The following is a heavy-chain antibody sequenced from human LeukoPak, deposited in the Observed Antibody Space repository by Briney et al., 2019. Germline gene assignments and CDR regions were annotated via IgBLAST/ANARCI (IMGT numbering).Heavy chain of an antibody. J-gene: IGHJ4*02. CDR2: ISGSGGST. Sequence: GGSLRLSCAASGFTFSSYGMSWVRQAPGKGLEWVSAISGSGGSTYYADSVKGRFTISRDNSKNTLYLQMNSLRAEDTAVYYCARDYDSSGYHDYWGQGTLVTVSS. V-gene: IGHV3-23*01. CDR1: GFTFSSYG. D-gene: IGHD3-22*01. CDR3: ARDYDSSGYHDY.